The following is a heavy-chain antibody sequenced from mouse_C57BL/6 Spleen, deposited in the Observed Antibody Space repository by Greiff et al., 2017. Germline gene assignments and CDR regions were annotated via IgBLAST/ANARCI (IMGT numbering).Heavy chain of an antibody. CDR3: ARYEGVSLDY. CDR1: GFTFTDYY. CDR2: IRNKANGYTT. V-gene: IGHV7-3*01. Sequence: EVMLVESGGGLVQPGGSLSLSCAASGFTFTDYYMSWVRQPPGKALEWLGFIRNKANGYTTEYSASVKGRFTISRDNSQSILYLQMNALRAEDSATDYCARYEGVSLDYWGQGTTLTVSA. J-gene: IGHJ2*01. D-gene: IGHD3-3*01.